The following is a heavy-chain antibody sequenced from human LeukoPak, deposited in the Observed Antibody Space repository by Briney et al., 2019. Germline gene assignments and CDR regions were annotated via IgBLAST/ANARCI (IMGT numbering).Heavy chain of an antibody. Sequence: ASVKVSCKASGYTFTGYYMHWARQASGQGLEWMGWINPNSGGTNYAQKFQGRVTMTRDTSISTAYMELSRLRSDDTAVYYCARDMYSSSWSPFDYWGQGTLVTVSS. D-gene: IGHD6-13*01. CDR1: GYTFTGYY. J-gene: IGHJ4*02. CDR2: INPNSGGT. CDR3: ARDMYSSSWSPFDY. V-gene: IGHV1-2*02.